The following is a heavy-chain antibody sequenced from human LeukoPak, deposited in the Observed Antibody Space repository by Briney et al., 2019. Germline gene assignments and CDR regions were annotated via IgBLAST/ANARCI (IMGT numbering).Heavy chain of an antibody. CDR1: GFTFGDYA. V-gene: IGHV3-49*04. CDR3: TVFDY. J-gene: IGHJ4*02. CDR2: IRGRAYGGTA. Sequence: GGSLRLPCTASGFTFGDYAMTWVRQAPGKGLEWVGFIRGRAYGGTAEYAASVKGRFTLSRDDSKSIAYLQMNSPKIEDTAVYYCTVFDYWGQGTLVTVSS.